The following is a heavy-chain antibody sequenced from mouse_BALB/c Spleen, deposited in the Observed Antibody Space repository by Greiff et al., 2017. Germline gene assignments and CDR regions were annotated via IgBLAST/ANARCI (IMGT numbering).Heavy chain of an antibody. J-gene: IGHJ3*01. CDR2: ISSGGSYT. D-gene: IGHD2-4*01. CDR1: GFTFSSYT. V-gene: IGHV5-6-4*01. Sequence: EVQLVESGGGLVKPGGSLKLSCAASGFTFSSYTMSWVRQTPEKRLEWVATISSGGSYTYYPDSVKGRFTISRDNAKNTLYLQMSSLKSEDTAMYYCALYYDYPFAYWGQGTLVTVSA. CDR3: ALYYDYPFAY.